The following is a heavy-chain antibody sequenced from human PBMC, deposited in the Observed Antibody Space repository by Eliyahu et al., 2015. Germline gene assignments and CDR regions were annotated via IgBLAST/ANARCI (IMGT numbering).Heavy chain of an antibody. CDR3: ASPPPHYYDSSGIYYFDY. V-gene: IGHV4-39*01. Sequence: QLQLQESGPGLVKPSETLSLTCTVSGGSISSSXYYWGWXRQPPGKGLEWIGSIYYSGSTYYNPSLKSRVTISVDTSKNQFSLKLSSVTAADTAVYYCASPPPHYYDSSGIYYFDYWGQGTLVTVSS. CDR1: GGSISSSXYY. J-gene: IGHJ4*02. D-gene: IGHD3-22*01. CDR2: IYYSGST.